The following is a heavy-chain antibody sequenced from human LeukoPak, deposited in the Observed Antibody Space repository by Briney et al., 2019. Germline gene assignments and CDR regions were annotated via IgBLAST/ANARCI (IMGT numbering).Heavy chain of an antibody. CDR2: ISYDGGNK. V-gene: IGHV3-30*04. CDR1: GFTFNSYD. Sequence: PGRSLRLSCAASGFTFNSYDMHWVRQAPGKGLEWVAFISYDGGNKNCADSVKGRFTISRDNAKNSLYLQMNSLRAEDTALYYCAKDFGSGSYGRTAGFSMFDYWGQGTLVTVSS. J-gene: IGHJ4*02. D-gene: IGHD3-10*01. CDR3: AKDFGSGSYGRTAGFSMFDY.